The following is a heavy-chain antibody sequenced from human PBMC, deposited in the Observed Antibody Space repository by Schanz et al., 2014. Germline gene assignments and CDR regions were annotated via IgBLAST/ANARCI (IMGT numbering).Heavy chain of an antibody. Sequence: QVQLVESGGGVVQPGRSLRLSCAASGFTFSSYGMHWVRQVPGKGLEWVAVVCYDGSKKYYADSVKGRFTTSRDNSKNTMYLQMNSLRADDTAVYYCVKDLQRELLRDDHYYGMDVWGQGTTVTVSS. J-gene: IGHJ6*02. CDR1: GFTFSSYG. CDR3: VKDLQRELLRDDHYYGMDV. D-gene: IGHD3-10*01. V-gene: IGHV3-33*06. CDR2: VCYDGSKK.